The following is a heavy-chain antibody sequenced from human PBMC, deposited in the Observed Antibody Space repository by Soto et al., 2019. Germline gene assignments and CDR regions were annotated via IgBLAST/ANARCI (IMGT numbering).Heavy chain of an antibody. V-gene: IGHV3-23*01. D-gene: IGHD3-10*01. CDR3: AKDRRGFGELLPLDGMDV. Sequence: GGSLRLSCAASGFTFSSYAMSWVRQAPGKGLEWVSAISGSGGSTYYADSVKGRFTISRDNSKNTLYLQMNSLRAEDTAVYYCAKDRRGFGELLPLDGMDVWGQGTTVTVSS. CDR1: GFTFSSYA. J-gene: IGHJ6*02. CDR2: ISGSGGST.